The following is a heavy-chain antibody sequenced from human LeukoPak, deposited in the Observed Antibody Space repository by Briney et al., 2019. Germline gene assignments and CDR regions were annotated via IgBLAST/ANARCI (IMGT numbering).Heavy chain of an antibody. CDR1: GFSFDEYA. D-gene: IGHD3-10*01. CDR2: ISWNSGSI. CDR3: TKDLIPVRGPHPYDV. V-gene: IGHV3-9*01. Sequence: PGRSLRLSCAASGFSFDEYAIHWVRQAPGKGLEWVSGISWNSGSIGYADSVKGRFIISRDSAKNSVYLHMNGLRAEDTALYYCTKDLIPVRGPHPYDVWGQGTMVIVSS. J-gene: IGHJ3*01.